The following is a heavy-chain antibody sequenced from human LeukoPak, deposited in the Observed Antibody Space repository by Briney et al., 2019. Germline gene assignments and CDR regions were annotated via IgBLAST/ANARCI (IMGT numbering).Heavy chain of an antibody. V-gene: IGHV4-59*01. CDR1: GGSISSYY. D-gene: IGHD3-22*01. J-gene: IGHJ4*02. CDR3: ARVHGLYYYDSSGYHLDY. Sequence: PSETLSLTCTVSGGSISSYYWSWIRQPPGKGLEWIGYIYYSGSANYNPSLKSRVTISVDTSKNQFSLKLSSVTAADTAVYYCARVHGLYYYDSSGYHLDYWGQGTLVTVSS. CDR2: IYYSGSA.